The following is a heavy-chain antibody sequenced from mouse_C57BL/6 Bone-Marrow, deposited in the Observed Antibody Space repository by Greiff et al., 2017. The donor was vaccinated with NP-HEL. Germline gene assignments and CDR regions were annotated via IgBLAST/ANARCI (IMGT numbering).Heavy chain of an antibody. V-gene: IGHV14-4*01. CDR2: IDPENGDT. D-gene: IGHD1-1*01. CDR3: TTGDYYGSSYDDY. CDR1: GFNIKDDY. Sequence: EVHLVESGAELVRPGASVKLSCTASGFNIKDDYMHWVKQRPEQGLEWIGWIDPENGDTEYASKFQGKATITADTSSNTAYLQLSSLTSEDTAVYYCTTGDYYGSSYDDYWGQGTTLTVSS. J-gene: IGHJ2*01.